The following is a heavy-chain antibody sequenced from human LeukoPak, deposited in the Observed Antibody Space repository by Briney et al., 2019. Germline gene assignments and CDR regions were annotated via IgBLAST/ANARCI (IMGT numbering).Heavy chain of an antibody. D-gene: IGHD3-10*01. CDR2: IYYIGST. CDR3: ARGWYASGSYSPPGE. V-gene: IGHV4-39*01. Sequence: SETLSLTCTVSGGSISSSTFYWGWIRQPPGKGLDWIGTIYYIGSTYYNPSLSSRVTISVETSKNQFSLNLSSVTAADTALYYCARGWYASGSYSPPGEWGQGTLVTVSS. CDR1: GGSISSSTFY. J-gene: IGHJ4*02.